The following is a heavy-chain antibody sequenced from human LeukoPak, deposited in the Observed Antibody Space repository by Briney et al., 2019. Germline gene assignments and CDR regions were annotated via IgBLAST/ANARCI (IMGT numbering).Heavy chain of an antibody. CDR3: AKVDHSGSYLFDY. V-gene: IGHV3-23*01. J-gene: IGHJ4*02. D-gene: IGHD1-26*01. CDR2: ISGSGGST. Sequence: GGSLRLSCAASGFTFSSYAMSWVRQAPGKGLKWVSAISGSGGSTYYADSVKGRFTISRDNSKNTLYLQMNSLRAEDTAVYYCAKVDHSGSYLFDYWGQGTLVTVSS. CDR1: GFTFSSYA.